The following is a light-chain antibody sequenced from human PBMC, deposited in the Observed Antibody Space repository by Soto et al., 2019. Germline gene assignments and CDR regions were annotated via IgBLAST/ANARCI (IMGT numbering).Light chain of an antibody. CDR2: KAS. CDR1: QSIGTW. CDR3: QQYSDYSRT. V-gene: IGKV1-5*03. Sequence: DIQMTQSPSTLSASVGDGVTITCRASQSIGTWLAWYQQKPGKAPKVLIYKASSLQSGVPSRFSGSGSGTEFTLTISSLQPDDFATYLCQQYSDYSRTFGQGTKVDI. J-gene: IGKJ1*01.